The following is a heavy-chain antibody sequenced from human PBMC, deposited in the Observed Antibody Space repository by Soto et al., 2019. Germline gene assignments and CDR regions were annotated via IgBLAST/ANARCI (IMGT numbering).Heavy chain of an antibody. J-gene: IGHJ4*02. CDR3: ASLIYDSSNFYDNDY. CDR1: GFTFSGSS. D-gene: IGHD3-22*01. CDR2: SRSKANNYAT. V-gene: IGHV3-73*02. Sequence: EVQLVESGGGLVQPGGSLRLSCAASGFTFSGSSMHWVRQASGKGLEWVARSRSKANNYATTYAASVKGRFTISRDESKNTTYLQMNSLKTEDTAIYYCASLIYDSSNFYDNDYWGQGTLVTVS.